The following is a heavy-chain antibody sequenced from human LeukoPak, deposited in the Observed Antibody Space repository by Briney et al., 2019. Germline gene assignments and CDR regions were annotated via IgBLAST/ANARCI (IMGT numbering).Heavy chain of an antibody. V-gene: IGHV4-34*01. J-gene: IGHJ4*02. CDR2: INHSGST. CDR1: GGSFSGYY. CDR3: ARGPYDILTAYYSFGY. D-gene: IGHD3-9*01. Sequence: SETLSLTCAVYGGSFSGYYWSWIRQPPGKGLEWIGEINHSGSTNYNPSLKSRVTISVDTSKNQFSLKLSSVTAADTAVYYCARGPYDILTAYYSFGYWGQGTLVTVFS.